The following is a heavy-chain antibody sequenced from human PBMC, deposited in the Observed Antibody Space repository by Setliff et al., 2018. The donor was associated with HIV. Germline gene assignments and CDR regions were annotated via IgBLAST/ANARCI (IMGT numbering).Heavy chain of an antibody. V-gene: IGHV1-2*02. CDR3: ARDIQAAGTGWFDP. J-gene: IGHJ5*02. D-gene: IGHD6-13*01. Sequence: AASVKVSCKSSGYTFTAHHIHWVRQAPGQGPEWMGWIIPKSGETSYAEKFRGRVTMTRDTSLSTAYMELSWLTSDDTAVYYCARDIQAAGTGWFDPWGQGTLVTVS. CDR1: GYTFTAHH. CDR2: IIPKSGET.